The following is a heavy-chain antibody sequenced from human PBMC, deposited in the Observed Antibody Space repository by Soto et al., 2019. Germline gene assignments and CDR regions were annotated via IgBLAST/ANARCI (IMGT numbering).Heavy chain of an antibody. CDR2: ISYSGST. Sequence: SETLSLTCTVSGGSINNYYWSWIRQPPGKGLEWIGYISYSGSTNYTPSLKSRVTISVDTSRNQFSLKLSSVTAADTAMYYCARAGVYSGYDGDFDYWGQGTLVTVSS. D-gene: IGHD5-12*01. V-gene: IGHV4-59*01. CDR1: GGSINNYY. J-gene: IGHJ4*02. CDR3: ARAGVYSGYDGDFDY.